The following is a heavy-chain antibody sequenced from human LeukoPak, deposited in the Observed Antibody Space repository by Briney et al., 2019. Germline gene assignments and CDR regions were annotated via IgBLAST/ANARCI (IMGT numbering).Heavy chain of an antibody. V-gene: IGHV4-39*01. CDR1: GGTISSSSDY. D-gene: IGHD7-27*01. CDR2: IHYSESS. J-gene: IGHJ3*02. CDR3: ARHPNWGSIRGAFDI. Sequence: PSEALSLICTVSGGTISSSSDYWGWIRQPPGKGLEWISSIHYSESSYYNPSLKSRVIISVDTSKNQFSLRLRSVTAADTTVYYCARHPNWGSIRGAFDIWGQGTMVTVSS.